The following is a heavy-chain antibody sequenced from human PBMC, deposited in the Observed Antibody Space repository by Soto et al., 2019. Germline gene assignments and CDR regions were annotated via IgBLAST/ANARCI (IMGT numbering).Heavy chain of an antibody. V-gene: IGHV3-33*01. CDR1: GFTFSSYG. J-gene: IGHJ4*02. Sequence: VGSLRLSCAASGFTFSSYGMHWVRQARGKGLEWVAVIWYDGSNKYYADSVKGRFTISRDNSKNTLYLQMNSLRAEDTAVYYCARDGASYDSSGYSFDYWGQGTLVTVSS. CDR2: IWYDGSNK. CDR3: ARDGASYDSSGYSFDY. D-gene: IGHD3-22*01.